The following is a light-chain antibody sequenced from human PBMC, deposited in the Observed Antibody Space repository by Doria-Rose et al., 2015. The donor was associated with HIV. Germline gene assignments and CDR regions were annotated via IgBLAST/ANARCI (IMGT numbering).Light chain of an antibody. V-gene: IGKV4-1*01. CDR2: WAS. Sequence: DIRVTQSPESLGMSLGERATLNCKSNQGLLYNSTNYLAWYQQKPGQPPKSLIYWASTRQSGVPARFSGSGSGTDFTLTISSLEAEDVAVYYCQQYYDTPSFGPGTTVDIK. CDR1: QGLLYNSTNY. J-gene: IGKJ3*01. CDR3: QQYYDTPS.